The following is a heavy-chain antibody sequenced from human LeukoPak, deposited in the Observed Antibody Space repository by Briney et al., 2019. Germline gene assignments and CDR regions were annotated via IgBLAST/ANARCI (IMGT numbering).Heavy chain of an antibody. V-gene: IGHV1-18*01. J-gene: IGHJ6*02. CDR1: GYTFTSYG. CDR2: ISAYNGNT. D-gene: IGHD2-2*01. Sequence: GASVKVSCKASGYTFTSYGISWVRQAPGQGLERMGWISAYNGNTNCAQKLQGRVTMTTDTSTSTAYMELRSLRSDDTAVYYCAITLYCSSTSCYSYYGMDVWGQGTTVTVSS. CDR3: AITLYCSSTSCYSYYGMDV.